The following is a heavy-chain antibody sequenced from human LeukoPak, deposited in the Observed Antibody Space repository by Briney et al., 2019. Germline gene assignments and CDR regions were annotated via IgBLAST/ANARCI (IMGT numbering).Heavy chain of an antibody. Sequence: GGSLRLSCAASGFTFSSYEMNWVRQAPGKGLEWISSISRSAVTIYYADSVKGRFTISRDNAKNSLYLQMNSLRVEDTAVYYCARGPTMKMDVWGKGTTVTVSS. CDR3: ARGPTMKMDV. J-gene: IGHJ6*04. V-gene: IGHV3-48*03. D-gene: IGHD3-22*01. CDR2: ISRSAVTI. CDR1: GFTFSSYE.